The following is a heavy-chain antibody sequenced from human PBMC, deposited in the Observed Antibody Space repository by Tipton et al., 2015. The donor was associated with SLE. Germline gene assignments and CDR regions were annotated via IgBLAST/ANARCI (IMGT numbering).Heavy chain of an antibody. V-gene: IGHV3-23*01. CDR1: GFTFSSYA. CDR2: ISGSGGST. J-gene: IGHJ3*02. CDR3: ARGSAMITFGGVSHDAFDI. Sequence: SLRLSCAASGFTFSSYAMSWLRQAPGKGLEWVSAISGSGGSTYYADSVKGRFTIFRDNSKNTLYLQMNSLRAEDTAVYYCARGSAMITFGGVSHDAFDIWGQGTMVTVSS. D-gene: IGHD3-16*01.